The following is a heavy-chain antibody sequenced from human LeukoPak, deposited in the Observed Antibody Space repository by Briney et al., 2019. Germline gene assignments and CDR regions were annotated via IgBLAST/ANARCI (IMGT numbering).Heavy chain of an antibody. CDR3: AREWYERGNAFDI. V-gene: IGHV4-34*01. J-gene: IGHJ3*02. Sequence: NSSETLSLTCAVYGGSFRGYYWSWIRQPPGKGLEWMGEINHSGSTNYNPSLKSRVTISVDTSKNQFSLKLSSVTAADTAVYYCAREWYERGNAFDIWGQGTMVTVSS. CDR1: GGSFRGYY. CDR2: INHSGST. D-gene: IGHD2-8*01.